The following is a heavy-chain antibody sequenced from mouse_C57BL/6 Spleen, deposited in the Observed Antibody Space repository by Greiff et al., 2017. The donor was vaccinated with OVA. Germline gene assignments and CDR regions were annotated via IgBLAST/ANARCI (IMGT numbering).Heavy chain of an antibody. CDR3: ARRGLRKEYYAMDY. J-gene: IGHJ4*01. CDR1: GYTFTSYW. D-gene: IGHD2-2*01. CDR2: IDPSDSNT. V-gene: IGHV1-50*01. Sequence: VQLQQPGAELVKPGASVKLSCKASGYTFTSYWMQWVKQRPGQGLEWIGEIDPSDSNTNYNQKVKGKATLTVDTSSSTAYMQLSSLTSEDSAVYYCARRGLRKEYYAMDYWGQGTSVTVSS.